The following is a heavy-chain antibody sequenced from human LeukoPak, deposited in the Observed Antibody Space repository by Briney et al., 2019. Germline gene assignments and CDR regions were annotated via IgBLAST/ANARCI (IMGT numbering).Heavy chain of an antibody. V-gene: IGHV6-1*01. CDR2: TYYRSKWYN. CDR3: ARERISMVRGAGDTFDV. CDR1: GDSVSSNSAA. J-gene: IGHJ3*01. D-gene: IGHD3-10*01. Sequence: SQTLSLTCAISGDSVSSNSAAWNWIRQSPSRGLEWLGRTYYRSKWYNDYAVSVKGRITINPDTSKNQFSLQLNSMTPEDTAVYYCARERISMVRGAGDTFDVWGQGTRVTVSS.